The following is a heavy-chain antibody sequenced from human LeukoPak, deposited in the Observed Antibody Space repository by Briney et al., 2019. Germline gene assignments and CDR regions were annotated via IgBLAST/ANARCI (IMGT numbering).Heavy chain of an antibody. J-gene: IGHJ4*02. Sequence: SETLSLTCTVSGGSISSYYWSWIRQPPGKGLEWIGSIYTSGNTNYNPSLKSRVTMSVDTSKNQISLMLTSVTAADTAVYYCAREVTGTTRYFDNWGQGTLVTVSS. CDR2: IYTSGNT. V-gene: IGHV4-4*07. CDR1: GGSISSYY. CDR3: AREVTGTTRYFDN. D-gene: IGHD1-7*01.